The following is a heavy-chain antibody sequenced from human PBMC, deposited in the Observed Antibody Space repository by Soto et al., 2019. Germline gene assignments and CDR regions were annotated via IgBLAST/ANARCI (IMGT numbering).Heavy chain of an antibody. D-gene: IGHD4-17*01. Sequence: GGSLRLSCVASGFTFSTYAMSWVRQAPGKGLEWVSALTPSGGETYYADSVKGRFTISRDNSMDALYLQMNSLRIEDTAVYYCAHPRGYGVFDAYDIWGQGTMVTVSS. V-gene: IGHV3-23*01. CDR3: AHPRGYGVFDAYDI. J-gene: IGHJ3*02. CDR2: LTPSGGET. CDR1: GFTFSTYA.